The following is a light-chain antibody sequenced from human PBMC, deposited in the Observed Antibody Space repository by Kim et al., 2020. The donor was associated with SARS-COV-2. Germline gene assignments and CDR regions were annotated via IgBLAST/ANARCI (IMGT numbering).Light chain of an antibody. CDR1: QSISSY. Sequence: DIQMTQSPSSLSASVGDRVTITCQASQSISSYLNWYQQKPGKAPKFLIYAASSLQTGVPSRFSGSGSGTDFTLTISSLQPEDFATYYCQQSYSTPITFGQGTRLEI. V-gene: IGKV1-39*01. CDR3: QQSYSTPIT. J-gene: IGKJ5*01. CDR2: AAS.